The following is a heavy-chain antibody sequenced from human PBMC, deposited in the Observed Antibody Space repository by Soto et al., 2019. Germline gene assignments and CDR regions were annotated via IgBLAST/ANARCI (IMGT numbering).Heavy chain of an antibody. V-gene: IGHV1-46*01. J-gene: IGHJ4*02. CDR3: VRDRFGYGDSGD. CDR2: INPSDGST. Sequence: QVLLVQSGAEVKKPGASVKVSCKASGYTFTNYYMHWVRQAPGQGLEWMGVINPSDGSTYYAQKFKGRGTTRGNTSTSTLYMDLSSLRSEDTAVYYCVRDRFGYGDSGDWGQGTLVTVSS. D-gene: IGHD4-17*01. CDR1: GYTFTNYY.